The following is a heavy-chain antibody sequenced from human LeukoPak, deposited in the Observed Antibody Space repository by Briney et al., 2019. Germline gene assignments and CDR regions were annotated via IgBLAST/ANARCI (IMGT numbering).Heavy chain of an antibody. CDR3: ARLRWRLRLGELSAGLVDY. V-gene: IGHV4-39*07. D-gene: IGHD3-16*02. Sequence: SETLSLTCTVSGGSISSSSYYWGWIRQPPGKGLEWIGSIYYSGSTYYNPSLKSRVTISVDTSKNQFSLKLSSVTAADTAVYYCARLRWRLRLGELSAGLVDYWGQGTLVTVSS. CDR2: IYYSGST. J-gene: IGHJ4*02. CDR1: GGSISSSSYY.